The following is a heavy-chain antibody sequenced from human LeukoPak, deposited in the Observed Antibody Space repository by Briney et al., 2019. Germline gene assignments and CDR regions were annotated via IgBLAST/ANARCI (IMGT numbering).Heavy chain of an antibody. V-gene: IGHV3-13*01. J-gene: IGHJ4*02. CDR2: IGTAGDT. Sequence: PGGSLRLSCAASGFTFSIYDMHWVRQVTGKGLEWVSGIGTAGDTYYSGSVKGRFTISRDNAKNSLFLQMNSLRAEDTAVYYCARFALKTPPTDWGQGTLVTVSS. CDR3: ARFALKTPPTD. CDR1: GFTFSIYD.